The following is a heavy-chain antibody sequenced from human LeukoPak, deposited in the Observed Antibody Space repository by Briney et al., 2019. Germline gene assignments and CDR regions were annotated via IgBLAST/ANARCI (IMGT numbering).Heavy chain of an antibody. CDR3: ARHPLRGGFDT. CDR1: GGSISSSSYY. Sequence: KPSETLSLTCTVSGGSISSSSYYWSWIRQPPGKGLEWIAYVFQSGDTRYNPSLKSRLTISLDTSKDRFSLTLISMTAADTALYYCARHPLRGGFDTWGQGVLVTVSS. CDR2: VFQSGDT. J-gene: IGHJ4*02. V-gene: IGHV4-61*05. D-gene: IGHD5-12*01.